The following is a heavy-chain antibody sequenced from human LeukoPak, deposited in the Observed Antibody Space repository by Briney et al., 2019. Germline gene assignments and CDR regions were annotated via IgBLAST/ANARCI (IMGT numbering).Heavy chain of an antibody. CDR2: ISSSGSSI. Sequence: KTGGSLRLSCTASGFTFGSYAMSWVRQAPGKGLEWVSAISSSGSSIYNADSVKGRFTISRDNAKNSLYLQMNSLRAEDTAVYYCARGYYYGSGTLGPFDPWGQGTLVTVSS. CDR3: ARGYYYGSGTLGPFDP. J-gene: IGHJ5*02. CDR1: GFTFGSYA. D-gene: IGHD3-10*01. V-gene: IGHV3-21*06.